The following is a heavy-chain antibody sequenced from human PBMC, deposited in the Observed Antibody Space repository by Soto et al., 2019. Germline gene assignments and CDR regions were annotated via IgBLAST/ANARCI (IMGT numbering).Heavy chain of an antibody. V-gene: IGHV3-23*01. CDR2: LGGSGGT. D-gene: IGHD6-13*01. Sequence: EVQLLESGGGLVQPGESLRLSCAASGFTFSSSAMSWVRQAPGKGLEWVSTLGGSGGTYYADSVKGRFTISRDNSNNALYRQMQSLRAGDTAVYYCAKGILVKPPGTRAFDIWGPGTMVTVSS. J-gene: IGHJ3*02. CDR3: AKGILVKPPGTRAFDI. CDR1: GFTFSSSA.